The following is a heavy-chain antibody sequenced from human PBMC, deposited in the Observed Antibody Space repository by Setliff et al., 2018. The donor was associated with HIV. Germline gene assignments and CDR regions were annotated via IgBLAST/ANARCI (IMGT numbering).Heavy chain of an antibody. D-gene: IGHD6-19*01. Sequence: ASVKVSCKVSGDTFNNYGLNWVRQAPGQGLEWMGWINTDTGRTTYAQGFTGRFVFSLDTSVSTAYLQIGSLKAEDTAVYFCARGYSSGWSDYWGQGALVTVSS. CDR3: ARGYSSGWSDY. J-gene: IGHJ4*02. CDR2: INTDTGRT. CDR1: GDTFNNYG. V-gene: IGHV7-4-1*01.